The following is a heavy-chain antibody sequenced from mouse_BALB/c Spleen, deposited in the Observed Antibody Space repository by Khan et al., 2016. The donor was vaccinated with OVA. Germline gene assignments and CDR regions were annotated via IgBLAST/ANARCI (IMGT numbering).Heavy chain of an antibody. CDR3: ARREYYRSFAY. V-gene: IGHV9-3-1*01. CDR1: GYTFTNYG. Sequence: QIQLVQSGPELKKPGETVKISCMASGYTFTNYGMDWVKQAPGKGLKWMGWINTYTGEPTYADDFKGRFVFSLETSASTAYLQINNLKNEDTATYFWARREYYRSFAYWGQGTLVTVSA. D-gene: IGHD2-14*01. CDR2: INTYTGEP. J-gene: IGHJ3*01.